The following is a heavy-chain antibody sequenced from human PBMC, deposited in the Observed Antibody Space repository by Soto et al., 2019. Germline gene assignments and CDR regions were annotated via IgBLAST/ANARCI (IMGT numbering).Heavy chain of an antibody. CDR3: ARDTYYYGSGDKGGFDP. CDR1: GGSLSSTHW. CDR2: IYHTGST. Sequence: QVQLQESGPGLVKPSGTLSLTCAVSGGSLSSTHWWSWVRQPPRKGLEWIGDIYHTGSTNYNPYLNSRVTISVDKSNNQLSLNLSSVTAADTAVYYCARDTYYYGSGDKGGFDPWGQGILVIVFS. J-gene: IGHJ5*02. D-gene: IGHD3-10*01. V-gene: IGHV4-4*02.